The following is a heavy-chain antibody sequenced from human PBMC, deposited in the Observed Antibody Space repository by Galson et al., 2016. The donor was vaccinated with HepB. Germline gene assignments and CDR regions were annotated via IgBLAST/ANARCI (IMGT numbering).Heavy chain of an antibody. D-gene: IGHD1-14*01. CDR3: ARDYRSIPPTYYFDY. J-gene: IGHJ4*02. CDR1: GFIFSSYA. Sequence: SLRLSCAASGFIFSSYAMHWVRQAPGKGLEWVAVIWYDGSLKYCADSVKGRFTISRDNSKNTLYLQMNSLRAEDTAVYYCARDYRSIPPTYYFDYWGQGTLVTVSS. V-gene: IGHV3-33*01. CDR2: IWYDGSLK.